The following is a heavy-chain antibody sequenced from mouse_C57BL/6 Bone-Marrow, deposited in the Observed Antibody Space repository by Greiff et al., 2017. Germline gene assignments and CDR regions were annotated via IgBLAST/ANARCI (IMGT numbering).Heavy chain of an antibody. CDR1: GYTFTDYY. CDR2: INPNNGGT. J-gene: IGHJ4*01. V-gene: IGHV1-26*01. Sequence: VQLQQSGPELVKPGASVTISCKASGYTFTDYYMNWVKQSHGKSLEWIGDINPNNGGTSYNQKFKGKATLTVDKSSSTAYMELRSLTSEDSAVYYCAYSYYAMDYWGQGTSVTVSS. CDR3: AYSYYAMDY.